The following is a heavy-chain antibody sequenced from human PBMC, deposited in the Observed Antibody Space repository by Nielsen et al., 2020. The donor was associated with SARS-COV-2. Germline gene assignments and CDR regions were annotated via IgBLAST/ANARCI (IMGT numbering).Heavy chain of an antibody. V-gene: IGHV4-30-4*01. D-gene: IGHD2-2*01. Sequence: SETLSLTCTVSGGSISSGDYYWSWIRQPPGKGLEWIGYIYYSGSTNYNPSLKSRVTISVDTSKNQFSLKLSSVTAADTAVYYCARHQQYQLLLKGAFDIWGQGTMVTVSS. CDR3: ARHQQYQLLLKGAFDI. J-gene: IGHJ3*02. CDR2: IYYSGST. CDR1: GGSISSGDYY.